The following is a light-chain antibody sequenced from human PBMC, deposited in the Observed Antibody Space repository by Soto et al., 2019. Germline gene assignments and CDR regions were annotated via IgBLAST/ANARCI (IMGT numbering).Light chain of an antibody. CDR1: SGDVGGSNS. V-gene: IGLV2-14*01. Sequence: QSALTQPASVSGSPGQSITISCTGTSGDVGGSNSVSWYQHHPGKAPKLMIYDVNNRPSGVSNRFSGSKSGNTASLTISGLQPDDEADYYCSSYTSVSTLVFGGGTTLTVL. J-gene: IGLJ3*02. CDR2: DVN. CDR3: SSYTSVSTLV.